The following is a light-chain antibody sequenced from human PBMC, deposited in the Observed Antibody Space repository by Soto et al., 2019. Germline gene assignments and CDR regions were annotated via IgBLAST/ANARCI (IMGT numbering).Light chain of an antibody. CDR3: SSHTTSSALQV. CDR1: ISDFVIYNY. Sequence: QSALTQPASVSGSPGQSITISCTGTISDFVIYNYVSWYQQHPGKAPKLMLYGVSNRPSGVSNRFSGSKSGNTASLTISGLQAKDEADYYCSSHTTSSALQVFGTGTKLTVL. J-gene: IGLJ1*01. V-gene: IGLV2-14*01. CDR2: GVS.